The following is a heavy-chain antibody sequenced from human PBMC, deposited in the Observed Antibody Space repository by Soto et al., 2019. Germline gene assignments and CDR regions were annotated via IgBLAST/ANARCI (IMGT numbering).Heavy chain of an antibody. J-gene: IGHJ3*02. V-gene: IGHV3-33*01. CDR1: GFTFSSYG. CDR2: IWYDGSNK. D-gene: IGHD1-26*01. Sequence: QVQMVESGGGVVQPGRSLRLSCAASGFTFSSYGMHWVRQAPGKGLEWVAVIWYDGSNKYYADSVKGRFTISRDNSKNTLYRQMNSLRAEDTAVYYCARTSGSYGLNAFDIWGQGTMVTVSS. CDR3: ARTSGSYGLNAFDI.